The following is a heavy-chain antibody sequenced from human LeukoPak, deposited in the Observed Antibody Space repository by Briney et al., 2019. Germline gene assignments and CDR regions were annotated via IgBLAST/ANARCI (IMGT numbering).Heavy chain of an antibody. CDR2: IFVGSGNT. D-gene: IGHD4-23*01. V-gene: IGHV1-58*01. J-gene: IGHJ4*02. CDR1: GVTFTSSA. Sequence: SVKVSCEASGVTFTSSAARGVRPARGESRGWVGWIFVGSGNTNYAQKFQERVTITRDMSTSTAYMELRSLRSEDTAVYYCAAVRWWDPRDRGDYWGQGTLVSVSS. CDR3: AAVRWWDPRDRGDY.